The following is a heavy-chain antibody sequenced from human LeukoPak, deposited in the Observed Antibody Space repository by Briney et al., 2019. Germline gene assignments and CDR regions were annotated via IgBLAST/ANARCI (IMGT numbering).Heavy chain of an antibody. J-gene: IGHJ4*02. CDR2: ISYDGSNK. Sequence: GGSLRLSCAASGFTFSSYAMHWVRQAPGKGLEWVAVISYDGSNKYYADSVKGRFTISRYNSKNTLYLQMNSLRAEDTAVYYCARVSMSQYWGQGTLVTVSS. CDR1: GFTFSSYA. V-gene: IGHV3-30*04. CDR3: ARVSMSQY. D-gene: IGHD5/OR15-5a*01.